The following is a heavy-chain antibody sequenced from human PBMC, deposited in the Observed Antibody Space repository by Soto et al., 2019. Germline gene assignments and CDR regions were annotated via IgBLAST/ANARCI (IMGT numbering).Heavy chain of an antibody. V-gene: IGHV3-15*07. CDR2: IKSKTDGGTT. CDR3: TTDSVVVVAATNPLAY. CDR1: GFTFSNAW. D-gene: IGHD2-15*01. Sequence: GGSLRLSCAASGFTFSNAWMNWVRQAPGKGLEWVGRIKSKTDGGTTDYAAPVKGRFTISRDDSKNTLYLQMNSLKTDDTAVYYCTTDSVVVVAATNPLAYWGQGTLVTVSS. J-gene: IGHJ4*02.